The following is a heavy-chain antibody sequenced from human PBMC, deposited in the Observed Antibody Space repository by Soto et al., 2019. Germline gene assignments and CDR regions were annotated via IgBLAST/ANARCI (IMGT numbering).Heavy chain of an antibody. CDR2: IYSGGST. CDR3: GRDLGEVNAV. CDR1: GFTVSSNY. D-gene: IGHD3-10*01. J-gene: IGHJ1*01. V-gene: IGHV3-53*01. Sequence: LRLSCAASGFTVSSNYMSWVRQAPGKGLEWVSAIYSGGSTYYADSVKGRFTISRDNAKNSLYLQMNSLIAEDTAVYYCGRDLGEVNAVWSQGTLVTVSS.